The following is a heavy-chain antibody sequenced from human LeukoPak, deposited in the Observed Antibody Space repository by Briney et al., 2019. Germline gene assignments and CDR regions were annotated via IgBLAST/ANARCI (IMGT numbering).Heavy chain of an antibody. J-gene: IGHJ4*02. D-gene: IGHD1-26*01. V-gene: IGHV3-23*01. CDR3: AKVKEGATAVDY. CDR1: GFTFSNAW. Sequence: GESLRLSCAASGFTFSNAWMSWVRQAPGKGLEWVSAISGSGGSTYYADSVKGRFTISRDNSKNTLYLQMNSLRAEDTAVYHCAKVKEGATAVDYWGQGTLVTVSS. CDR2: ISGSGGST.